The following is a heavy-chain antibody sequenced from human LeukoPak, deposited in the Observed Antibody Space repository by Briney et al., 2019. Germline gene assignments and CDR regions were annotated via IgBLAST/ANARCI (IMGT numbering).Heavy chain of an antibody. CDR3: ARGPPVGSWFDP. Sequence: GGSLRLSCAASGFTFSSYWMHWVRQAPGKGLVWVSHINSDGSSTSYADSVKGRFTISRDNAKNTLYLQMNSLRAEDTAVYYCARGPPVGSWFDPWGQGTLVTVSS. V-gene: IGHV3-74*01. CDR1: GFTFSSYW. J-gene: IGHJ5*02. D-gene: IGHD1-1*01. CDR2: INSDGSST.